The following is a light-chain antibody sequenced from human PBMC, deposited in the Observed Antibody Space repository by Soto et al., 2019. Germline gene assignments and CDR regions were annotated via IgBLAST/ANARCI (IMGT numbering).Light chain of an antibody. CDR2: DVS. CDR1: SSEVGGYNY. CDR3: SSYTSSSTLEVV. J-gene: IGLJ2*01. Sequence: QSVLTQPASVSGSPGQSITISWTGTSSEVGGYNYVSWYQQHPGKAPKLMIYDVSNRPSGVSNRFSGSKSGNTASLTISGLQAQDEADYYCSSYTSSSTLEVVFGGGTQLTVL. V-gene: IGLV2-14*01.